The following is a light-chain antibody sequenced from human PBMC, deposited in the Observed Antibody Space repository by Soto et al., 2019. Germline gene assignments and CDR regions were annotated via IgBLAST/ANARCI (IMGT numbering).Light chain of an antibody. CDR1: QGISSY. Sequence: IQLTQSPSSLSASVGDRVTITCRASQGISSYLAWYQQKPGKAPKLLIYAASTLQSGVPSRFSGSGSGTEFTLTISSLQPEDFGTYYCLQHNSYPITFGQGTRLEIK. J-gene: IGKJ5*01. CDR3: LQHNSYPIT. V-gene: IGKV1-9*01. CDR2: AAS.